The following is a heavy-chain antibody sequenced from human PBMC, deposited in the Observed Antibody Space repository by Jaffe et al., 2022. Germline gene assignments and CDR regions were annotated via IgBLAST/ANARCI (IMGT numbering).Heavy chain of an antibody. CDR1: GYSISSGYY. J-gene: IGHJ3*02. Sequence: QVQLQESGPGLVKPSETLSLTCAVSGYSISSGYYWGWIRQPPGKGLEWIGSIYHSGSTYYNPSLKSRVTISVDTSKNQFSLKLSSVTAADTAVYYCARHPGWFNAFDIWGQGTMVTVSS. V-gene: IGHV4-38-2*01. D-gene: IGHD6-19*01. CDR2: IYHSGST. CDR3: ARHPGWFNAFDI.